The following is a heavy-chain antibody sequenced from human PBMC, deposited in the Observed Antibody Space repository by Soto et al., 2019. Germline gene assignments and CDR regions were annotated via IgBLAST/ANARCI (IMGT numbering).Heavy chain of an antibody. D-gene: IGHD4-4*01. CDR1: GFRFSSCD. J-gene: IGHJ4*02. V-gene: IGHV3-33*01. CDR3: GGDRGTTVIGDVFDL. Sequence: QVQLVESGGGVVQPGRSLRLSCAASGFRFSSCDMHWVRQAPGKGLEWVTLISYDGSKKYTAESVKGRFTISRDNSQNTLYLKMNSLGAEDTAVDYCGGDRGTTVIGDVFDLWGQGTMVTVSS. CDR2: ISYDGSKK.